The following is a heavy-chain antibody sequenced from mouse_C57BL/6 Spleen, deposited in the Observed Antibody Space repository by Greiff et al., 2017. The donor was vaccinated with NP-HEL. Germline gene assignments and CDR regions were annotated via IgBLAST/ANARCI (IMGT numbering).Heavy chain of an antibody. CDR3: ARHGSSRYYAMDY. CDR2: ISSGSSTI. V-gene: IGHV5-17*01. J-gene: IGHJ4*01. CDR1: GFTFSDYG. Sequence: EVQLQESGGGLVKPGGSLKLSCAASGFTFSDYGMHWVRQAPEKGLEWVAYISSGSSTIYYADTVKGRFTISRDNAKNTLFLQMTSLRSEDTAMYYCARHGSSRYYAMDYWGQGTSVTVSS. D-gene: IGHD1-1*01.